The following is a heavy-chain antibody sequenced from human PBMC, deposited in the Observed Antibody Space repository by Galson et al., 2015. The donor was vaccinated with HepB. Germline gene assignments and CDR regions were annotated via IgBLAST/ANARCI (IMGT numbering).Heavy chain of an antibody. Sequence: SVKVSCKASGYTFTDYYIHWVRQAPGQGLEWMGRINPNSGGIDYAQKLQGRVTMTRDTSISTAYMELSRLRSDDTAVYYCARFSVGSFDAFDLWGQGTMVTVSS. CDR1: GYTFTDYY. V-gene: IGHV1-2*06. CDR2: INPNSGGI. D-gene: IGHD2-2*03. J-gene: IGHJ3*01. CDR3: ARFSVGSFDAFDL.